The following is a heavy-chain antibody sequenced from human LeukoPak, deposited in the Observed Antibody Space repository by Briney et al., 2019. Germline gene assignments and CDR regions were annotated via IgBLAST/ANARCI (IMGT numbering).Heavy chain of an antibody. CDR3: AKDVGSSWSYYFDY. J-gene: IGHJ4*02. V-gene: IGHV3-15*01. D-gene: IGHD6-13*01. Sequence: GGSLRLSCAASGFTFSTAWMNWVRQAPGKGLEWIGRIKSKAEGETTDYAAPVKDRFTISRDDSKNTLYLQMNSLKTEDTAVYYCAKDVGSSWSYYFDYWGQGTLVTVSS. CDR2: IKSKAEGETT. CDR1: GFTFSTAW.